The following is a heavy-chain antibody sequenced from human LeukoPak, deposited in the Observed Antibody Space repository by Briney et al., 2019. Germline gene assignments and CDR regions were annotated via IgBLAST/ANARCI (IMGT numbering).Heavy chain of an antibody. CDR3: AKGDSSGLSGHDY. CDR1: EFSVGSNY. V-gene: IGHV3-66*01. CDR2: IYSGGST. D-gene: IGHD6-19*01. J-gene: IGHJ4*02. Sequence: GGSLRLPCAASEFSVGSNYMTWVRQAPGKGLEWVSLIYSGGSTYYADSVKGRFTISRDNSKNTLYLQMNSLRAEDTAVYYCAKGDSSGLSGHDYWGQGTLVTVSS.